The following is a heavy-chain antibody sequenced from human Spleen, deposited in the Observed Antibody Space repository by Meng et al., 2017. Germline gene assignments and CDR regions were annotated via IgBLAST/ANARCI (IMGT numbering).Heavy chain of an antibody. CDR2: IYHSGTT. D-gene: IGHD6-13*01. V-gene: IGHV4-38-2*01. J-gene: IGHJ4*02. CDR1: DYSITSGYY. CDR3: ASGISAAGTGPFDY. Sequence: TLSLTRAVSDYSITSGYYWGWIRQPPGKGLEWIGNIYHSGTTYYNPPLMSRVTISLDTSKKQFPLNLNSVTAADLAVYYCASGISAAGTGPFDYWGQGTLVTVSS.